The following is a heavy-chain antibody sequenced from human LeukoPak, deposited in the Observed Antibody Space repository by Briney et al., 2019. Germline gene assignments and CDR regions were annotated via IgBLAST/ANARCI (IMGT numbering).Heavy chain of an antibody. CDR2: ISDDETYK. CDR1: GFTFNSYS. Sequence: GGSLRLSCAASGFTFNSYSMHWVRQAPGKGLEWVTAISDDETYKFYADSVKGRFTISRDNSKNTLYLQMNSLRAEDTAVYYCARGGKRRGITLIVATSTPRDAFDIWGQGTMVTVSS. V-gene: IGHV3-30-3*01. D-gene: IGHD3-22*01. J-gene: IGHJ3*02. CDR3: ARGGKRRGITLIVATSTPRDAFDI.